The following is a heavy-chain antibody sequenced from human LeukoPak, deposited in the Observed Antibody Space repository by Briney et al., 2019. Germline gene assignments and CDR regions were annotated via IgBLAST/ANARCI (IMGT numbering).Heavy chain of an antibody. CDR2: IYSGGST. J-gene: IGHJ4*02. CDR1: GFSVSSNY. Sequence: PGGSLRLSCAASGFSVSSNYMSWVRQAPGKGLEWVSVIYSGGSTYYADSVKGRFTISRHNSKNTLYLQMNSLRAEDTAVYNCASSSSAVHFDYWGQGTLVTVSS. V-gene: IGHV3-53*04. D-gene: IGHD2-2*01. CDR3: ASSSSAVHFDY.